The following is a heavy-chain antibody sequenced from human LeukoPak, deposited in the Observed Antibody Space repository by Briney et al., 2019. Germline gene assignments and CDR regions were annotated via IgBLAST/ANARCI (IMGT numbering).Heavy chain of an antibody. V-gene: IGHV3-23*01. J-gene: IGHJ4*02. CDR3: AKDGGGWYTSGWYYLDY. CDR2: LGGSGRNT. CDR1: GFTFNDYA. Sequence: PEGSLRLSCAAYGFTFNDYALSWVRQAPGKGLEWVASLGGSGRNTYYADSVKGRFTISRDNSKNTLYLQMDSLRAEDTALYYCAKDGGGWYTSGWYYLDYWGQGILVTVSS. D-gene: IGHD6-19*01.